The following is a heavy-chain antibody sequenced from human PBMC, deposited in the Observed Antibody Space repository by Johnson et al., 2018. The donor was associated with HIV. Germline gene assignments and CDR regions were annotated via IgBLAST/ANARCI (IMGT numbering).Heavy chain of an antibody. CDR3: TTLGYCSGGSCYSGRGFDI. CDR2: ISSSGSTT. V-gene: IGHV3-11*01. D-gene: IGHD2-15*01. J-gene: IGHJ3*02. CDR1: GVSFSDYY. Sequence: QVQLVESGGGVVQPGRSLRLSCVVSGVSFSDYYMSWIRQAPGKGLEWVSYISSSGSTTYYADSVKGRFTISRDNAKHSLYLQMNSLKTEDTAVYYCTTLGYCSGGSCYSGRGFDIWGQGTLVTVSA.